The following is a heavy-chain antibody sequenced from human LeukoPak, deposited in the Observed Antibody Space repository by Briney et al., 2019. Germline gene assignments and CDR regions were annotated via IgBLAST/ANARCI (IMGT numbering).Heavy chain of an antibody. CDR1: GGSISSSSYY. J-gene: IGHJ4*02. Sequence: PSETLSLTCTVSGGSISSSSYYWGWIRQPPGKGLERIGSIYYSGSTYYNPSLKSPVTISVDTSKNQFSLKLSSVTAADTAVYYCARHGSGWLNIAAAYFDYWGQGTLVTVSS. CDR3: ARHGSGWLNIAAAYFDY. V-gene: IGHV4-39*01. CDR2: IYYSGST. D-gene: IGHD6-13*01.